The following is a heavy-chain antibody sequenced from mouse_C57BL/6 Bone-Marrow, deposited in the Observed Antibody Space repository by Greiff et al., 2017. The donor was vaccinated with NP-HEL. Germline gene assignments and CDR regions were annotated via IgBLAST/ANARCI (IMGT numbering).Heavy chain of an antibody. CDR3: TRGHYYGSSYYAMDY. Sequence: EVKVVESGGGLVQPGGSMKLSCVASGFTFSNYWMNWVRQSPEKGLEWVAQIRLKSDNYATHYAESVKGRFTISRDDSKSSVYLQMNNLRAEDTGIYYCTRGHYYGSSYYAMDYWGQGTSVTVSS. D-gene: IGHD1-1*01. J-gene: IGHJ4*01. CDR1: GFTFSNYW. CDR2: IRLKSDNYAT. V-gene: IGHV6-3*01.